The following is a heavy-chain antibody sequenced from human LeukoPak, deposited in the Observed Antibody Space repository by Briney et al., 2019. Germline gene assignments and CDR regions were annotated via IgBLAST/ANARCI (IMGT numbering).Heavy chain of an antibody. D-gene: IGHD5-12*01. CDR3: ASGYDLPY. Sequence: GGSLRLSCAASTFTFSNYEMNWVRQAPGKGLEWISYISRSGSTIYYADSVKGRFTISRDNPKNSLYLQMNSLRAEDTAVYYCASGYDLPYWGQGTLVTVSS. CDR1: TFTFSNYE. J-gene: IGHJ4*02. CDR2: ISRSGSTI. V-gene: IGHV3-48*03.